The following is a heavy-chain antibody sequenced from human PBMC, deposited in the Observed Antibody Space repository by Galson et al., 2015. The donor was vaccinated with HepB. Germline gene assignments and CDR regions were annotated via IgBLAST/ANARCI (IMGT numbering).Heavy chain of an antibody. V-gene: IGHV3-66*01. Sequence: SLRLSCEASKFSGNSNYLSGVRQASGQGLEWVSFICSGSGANDADSVNGRFTISRDNSKNTLYLHMNSLRVEDTAVYYCARGATQALGYWGQGTLVTVSS. CDR2: ICSGSGA. D-gene: IGHD7-27*01. J-gene: IGHJ4*02. CDR3: ARGATQALGY. CDR1: KFSGNSNY.